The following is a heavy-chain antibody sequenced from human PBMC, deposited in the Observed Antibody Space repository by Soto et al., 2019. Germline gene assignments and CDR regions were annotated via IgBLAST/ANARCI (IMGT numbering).Heavy chain of an antibody. CDR3: ARQIYDSDTGPNFQYYFDS. CDR1: GYSFARYW. Sequence: PGEALKISCKGPGYSFARYWITWVRQKPGKGLEWMGRIDPSDSQTYYSPSFRGHVTISVTKSITTVFLQWSSLRASDTAMYYCARQIYDSDTGPNFQYYFDSWGQGTPVTVSS. D-gene: IGHD3-22*01. CDR2: IDPSDSQT. V-gene: IGHV5-10-1*01. J-gene: IGHJ4*02.